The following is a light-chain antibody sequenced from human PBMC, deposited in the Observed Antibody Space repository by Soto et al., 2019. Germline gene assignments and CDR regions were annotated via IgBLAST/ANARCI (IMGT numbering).Light chain of an antibody. V-gene: IGLV2-14*03. CDR1: SRDVGGYNF. CDR2: DVS. Sequence: QSALTQPASVSGSPGQSITISCTGTSRDVGGYNFVSWYQQHPGKAPKLMIYDVSYRPAGVSNRFSGSKSGNTASLTISGLQAEDEADYYCSSYTSVTSLEVFGGGTKLTVL. CDR3: SSYTSVTSLEV. J-gene: IGLJ2*01.